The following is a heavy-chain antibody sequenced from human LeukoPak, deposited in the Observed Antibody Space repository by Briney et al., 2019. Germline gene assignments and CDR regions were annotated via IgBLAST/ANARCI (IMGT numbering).Heavy chain of an antibody. D-gene: IGHD2-2*01. CDR1: GYSISSGYL. V-gene: IGHV4-38-2*02. CDR3: ARDPRWLTPDCTSTSCYENYFDP. J-gene: IGHJ5*02. CDR2: IYHSGSA. Sequence: SETLPLTCAVSGYSISSGYLWAWIRQSPGKGLEWIGSIYHSGSAHYNPSLKSRVTISVETSKNQFSLKMYSVTAADTAVYYCARDPRWLTPDCTSTSCYENYFDPWGQGTLVTVSS.